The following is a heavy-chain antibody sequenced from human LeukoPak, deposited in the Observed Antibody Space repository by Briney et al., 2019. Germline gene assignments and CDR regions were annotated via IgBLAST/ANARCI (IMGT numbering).Heavy chain of an antibody. D-gene: IGHD5-12*01. CDR1: GYKFTSYG. CDR2: ISAYNGST. CDR3: ARGATENWFDP. V-gene: IGHV1-18*01. J-gene: IGHJ5*02. Sequence: GASVKVSCKASGYKFTSYGTSWVRQAPGQGLDWMGWISAYNGSTNYAHNLQGRVTMTTDTSTSTAYMELRSLRSDDTAVYYCARGATENWFDPWGQGTLVTVSS.